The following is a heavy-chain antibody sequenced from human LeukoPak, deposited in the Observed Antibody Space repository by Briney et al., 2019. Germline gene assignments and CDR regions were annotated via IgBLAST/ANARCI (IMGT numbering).Heavy chain of an antibody. J-gene: IGHJ4*02. D-gene: IGHD2-15*01. Sequence: PGRSLRLSYAASGFTFSSYGMHWVRQAPGKGLEWVAVIWYDGSNKYYADSVKGRFTISRDNSKNTLYLQMNSLRAEDTAVYYCARDQGYCSGGSCYSDGYFDYWGQGTLVTVSS. CDR2: IWYDGSNK. CDR1: GFTFSSYG. V-gene: IGHV3-33*01. CDR3: ARDQGYCSGGSCYSDGYFDY.